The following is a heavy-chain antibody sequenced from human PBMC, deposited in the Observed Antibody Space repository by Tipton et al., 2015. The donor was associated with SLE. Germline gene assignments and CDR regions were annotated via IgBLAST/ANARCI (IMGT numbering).Heavy chain of an antibody. J-gene: IGHJ6*02. CDR3: ARGVPSGYDLGYLYNGMDV. V-gene: IGHV4-34*01. Sequence: TLSLTCAVCGGSFSAFYWSWIRQSPVKGLEWIGEIYHSGNTNFNPSLKSRVTISVDTSKNQFSLKLSSVTAADTAVYYCARGVPSGYDLGYLYNGMDVWGQGTTVTVSS. CDR2: IYHSGNT. CDR1: GGSFSAFY. D-gene: IGHD5-12*01.